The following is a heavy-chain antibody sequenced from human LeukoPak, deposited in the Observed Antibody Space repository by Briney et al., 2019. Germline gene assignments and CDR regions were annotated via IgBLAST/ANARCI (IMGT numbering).Heavy chain of an antibody. V-gene: IGHV3-30*04. CDR2: ISYDGSNK. J-gene: IGHJ4*02. CDR1: GFTFSSYA. CDR3: ARIKAIDY. Sequence: GGSLRLSCAASGFTFSSYAMHWVRQAPGKGLEWVAVISYDGSNKYYADSVKGRFTISRDNSKNTLYLQMNSLRAEDTAVYYCARIKAIDYRGQGTLVTVSS.